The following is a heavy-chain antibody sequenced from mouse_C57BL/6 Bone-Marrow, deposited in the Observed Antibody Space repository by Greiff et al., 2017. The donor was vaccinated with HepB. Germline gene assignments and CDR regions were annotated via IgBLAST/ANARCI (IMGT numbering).Heavy chain of an antibody. CDR2: IDPETGGT. V-gene: IGHV1-15*01. D-gene: IGHD2-12*01. J-gene: IGHJ3*01. CDR3: TRSGVLYRSFAY. CDR1: GYTFTDYE. Sequence: QVQLQQSGAELVRPGASVTLSCKASGYTFTDYEMHWVKQTPVHGLEWIGAIDPETGGTAYNQKFKGKAILTADKSSSTAYMELRSLTSEDSAVYYCTRSGVLYRSFAYWGQGTLVTVSA.